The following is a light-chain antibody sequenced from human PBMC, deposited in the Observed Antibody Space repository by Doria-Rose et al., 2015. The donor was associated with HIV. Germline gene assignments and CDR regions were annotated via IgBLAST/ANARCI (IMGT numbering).Light chain of an antibody. V-gene: IGKV4-1*01. CDR3: QQYYDTPS. CDR2: WAS. J-gene: IGKJ3*01. Sequence: VLTHSPESLGMSLGERATLNCKSHQSLPYTSQNYLAWYQQKPGQPPKLLIYWASTRQSGVPARFSGSGSGTDFTLTISSLEAEDVAVYYCQQYYDTPSFGPGTTVDIK. CDR1: QSLPYTSQNY.